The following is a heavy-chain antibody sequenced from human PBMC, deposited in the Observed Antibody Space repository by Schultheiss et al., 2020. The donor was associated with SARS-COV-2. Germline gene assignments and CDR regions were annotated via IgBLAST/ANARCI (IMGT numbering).Heavy chain of an antibody. Sequence: GESLKISCAASGFTFSSYAMHWVRQAPGKGLEWVAVISYDGSNKYYADSVKGRFTISRDNSKNTLYLQMNSLRAEDTAVYYCAKALHWGHYYYGMDVWGQGTTVTVSS. CDR3: AKALHWGHYYYGMDV. CDR1: GFTFSSYA. CDR2: ISYDGSNK. J-gene: IGHJ6*02. V-gene: IGHV3-30*07. D-gene: IGHD3-16*01.